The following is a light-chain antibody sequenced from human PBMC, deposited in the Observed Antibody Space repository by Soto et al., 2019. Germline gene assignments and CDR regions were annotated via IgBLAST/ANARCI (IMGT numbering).Light chain of an antibody. Sequence: DIQMTQSPSTLSASVGDRVTITCRASQSINSLLAWFQQKPGKAPEILIYKASSLESGVPSRFSGSGSGTDFTLTISCLQSEDFATYYCQQYYSYPQTFGQGTKVDIK. CDR2: KAS. V-gene: IGKV1-5*03. CDR1: QSINSL. CDR3: QQYYSYPQT. J-gene: IGKJ1*01.